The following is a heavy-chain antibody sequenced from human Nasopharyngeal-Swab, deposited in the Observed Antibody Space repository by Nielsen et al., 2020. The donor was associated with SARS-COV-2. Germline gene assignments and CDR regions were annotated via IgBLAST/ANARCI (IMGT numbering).Heavy chain of an antibody. CDR1: GDSVSSNSAA. J-gene: IGHJ6*02. CDR2: TYYRSKWYN. D-gene: IGHD1-7*01. V-gene: IGHV6-1*01. CDR3: AREPFEAGTTYYYYGMDV. Sequence: SETLSLTCAISGDSVSSNSAAWNWIRQSPSRGLEWLGRTYYRSKWYNDYAVSVKSRITINPDTSKNQFSLQLNSVTPEDTAVYYCAREPFEAGTTYYYYGMDVWGQGTTVTVSS.